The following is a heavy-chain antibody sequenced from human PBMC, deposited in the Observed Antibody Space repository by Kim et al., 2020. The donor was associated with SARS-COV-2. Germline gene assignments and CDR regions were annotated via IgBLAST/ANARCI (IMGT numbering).Heavy chain of an antibody. CDR1: GFTVSDNY. CDR3: ARETVTGYYRNGMDV. CDR2: IYSGGNT. Sequence: GGSLRLSCAASGFTVSDNYMTWVRQAPGKGLEWVSIIYSGGNTYYADSVKGRFTISRDHSKNTLYLQMNSLRAEDTAVYYCARETVTGYYRNGMDVWGQGTTVTVSS. D-gene: IGHD3-9*01. J-gene: IGHJ6*02. V-gene: IGHV3-53*01.